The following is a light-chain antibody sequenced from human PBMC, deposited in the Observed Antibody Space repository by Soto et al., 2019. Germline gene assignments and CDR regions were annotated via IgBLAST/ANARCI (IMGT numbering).Light chain of an antibody. CDR2: GTS. CDR3: QPYDNWPPIT. V-gene: IGKV3D-15*01. J-gene: IGKJ5*01. CDR1: QSVSRN. Sequence: EIVMTQSPATLSVSPGEGATLSCRASQSVSRNLAWYQQKPGQAPRLLIYGTSTRATGIPARFSASGSGTEFTLTISSLQSEDFAVYYCQPYDNWPPITFGQGTRLEIK.